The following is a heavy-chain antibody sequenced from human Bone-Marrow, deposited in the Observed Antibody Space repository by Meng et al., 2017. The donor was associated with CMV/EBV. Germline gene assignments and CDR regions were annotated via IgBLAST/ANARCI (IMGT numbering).Heavy chain of an antibody. CDR2: IRSKALGGTT. J-gene: IGHJ4*02. D-gene: IGHD1-1*01. Sequence: GESLKISCTTSGFTFGDYAMTWVRQAPGKGLECAGFIRSKALGGTTEYAASVKGRFTISRDNSKGIVYLQMNSLKTEDTAMYYCTRGRTGTGWKYYFDNWGRGTLVTVSS. CDR1: GFTFGDYA. CDR3: TRGRTGTGWKYYFDN. V-gene: IGHV3-49*04.